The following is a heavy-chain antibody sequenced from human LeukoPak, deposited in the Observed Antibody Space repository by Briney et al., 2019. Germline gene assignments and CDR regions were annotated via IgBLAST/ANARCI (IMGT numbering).Heavy chain of an antibody. CDR3: ASGAVAGSFDY. CDR2: INHSGST. J-gene: IGHJ4*02. V-gene: IGHV4-34*01. CDR1: GGSFSGYY. D-gene: IGHD6-19*01. Sequence: SETLSLTCAVYGGSFSGYYWSWIRQPPGKGLEWIGEINHSGSTYYNPSLKSRVTISVDTSKNQFSLKLSSVTAADTAVYYCASGAVAGSFDYWGQGTLVTVSS.